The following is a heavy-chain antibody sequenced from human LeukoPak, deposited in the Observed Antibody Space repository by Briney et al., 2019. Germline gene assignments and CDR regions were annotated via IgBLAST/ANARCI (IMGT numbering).Heavy chain of an antibody. CDR3: ARGRYCSSTSCYTFDP. Sequence: SETLSLTCTVSGGSISSGGYYWSWIRQHPGKGLEWIGYIYYSGSTYYNPSLKSRVTISVDTSKNQFSLKLSSVTAADTAVYYCARGRYCSSTSCYTFDPWGQGTLVTVSS. D-gene: IGHD2-2*02. V-gene: IGHV4-31*03. J-gene: IGHJ5*02. CDR1: GGSISSGGYY. CDR2: IYYSGST.